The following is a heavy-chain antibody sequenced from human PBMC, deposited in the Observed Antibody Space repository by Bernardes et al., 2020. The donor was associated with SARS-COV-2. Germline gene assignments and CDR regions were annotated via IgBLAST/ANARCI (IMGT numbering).Heavy chain of an antibody. CDR1: GFTFSSYW. CDR2: INEDVSEK. V-gene: IGHV3-7*01. D-gene: IGHD5-18*01. Sequence: GGSLRLSCAASGFTFSSYWMIWVRQAPGKGLEWVANINEDVSEKNYLDSVKGRFSISRDNAKNSLYLQINSLRAEDTALYYCAKGGYRYGSWDQGTLVTVSS. J-gene: IGHJ5*02. CDR3: AKGGYRYGS.